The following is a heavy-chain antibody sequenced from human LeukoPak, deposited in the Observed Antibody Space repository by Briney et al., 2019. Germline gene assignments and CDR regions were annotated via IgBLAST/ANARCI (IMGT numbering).Heavy chain of an antibody. Sequence: ASVKVSCKASGGTFSSYAISWVRQAPGRGLEWMGGIIPIFGTANYAQKFQGRVTITADESTSTAYMELSSLRSEDTAVYYCARVWFGESTYYFDYWGQGTLVTVSS. CDR1: GGTFSSYA. CDR3: ARVWFGESTYYFDY. CDR2: IIPIFGTA. J-gene: IGHJ4*02. D-gene: IGHD3-10*01. V-gene: IGHV1-69*13.